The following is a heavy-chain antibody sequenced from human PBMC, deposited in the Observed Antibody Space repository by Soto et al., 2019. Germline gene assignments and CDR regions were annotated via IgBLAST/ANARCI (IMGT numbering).Heavy chain of an antibody. CDR3: ATSYGSGSQAFDF. Sequence: ASVKVSCKASGYTFTSYGISWVRQAPGQGLEWMGWISACNGNTKYSQKFQGRVTITADKSTSTAYMDLSSLKSEDTAMYYCATSYGSGSQAFDFWGQGALVTVSS. CDR1: GYTFTSYG. J-gene: IGHJ4*02. CDR2: ISACNGNT. V-gene: IGHV1-18*01. D-gene: IGHD3-10*01.